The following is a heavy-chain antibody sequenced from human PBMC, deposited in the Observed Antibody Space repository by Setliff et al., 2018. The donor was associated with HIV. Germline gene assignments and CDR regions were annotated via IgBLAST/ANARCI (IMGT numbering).Heavy chain of an antibody. D-gene: IGHD3-22*01. J-gene: IGHJ4*02. V-gene: IGHV4-38-2*01. CDR3: ARGVDYYTDHVDI. CDR1: GYSISIGYY. Sequence: SETLSLTCAVSGYSISIGYYWGWIRQPPGKGLEWIGLIFTSGTIRYNPSLKSRLTLSRDTSKNQISLRLTSTTVADTAVYYCARGVDYYTDHVDIWGQGALVTVSS. CDR2: IFTSGTI.